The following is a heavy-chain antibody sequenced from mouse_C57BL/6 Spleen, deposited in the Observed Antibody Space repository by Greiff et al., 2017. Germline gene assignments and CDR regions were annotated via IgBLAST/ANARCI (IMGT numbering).Heavy chain of an antibody. Sequence: VQLQQSGPELVKPGDSVKISCKASGYSFTGYFMNWVMQSPGKSLEWIGRINPYNGDTFYNQKFKGKATLTVDKSSSTANMELRSLTSEDSAVYYCARKGDYYGSSYGYFDVWGTGTTVTVSS. D-gene: IGHD1-1*01. J-gene: IGHJ1*03. CDR3: ARKGDYYGSSYGYFDV. CDR2: INPYNGDT. V-gene: IGHV1-20*01. CDR1: GYSFTGYF.